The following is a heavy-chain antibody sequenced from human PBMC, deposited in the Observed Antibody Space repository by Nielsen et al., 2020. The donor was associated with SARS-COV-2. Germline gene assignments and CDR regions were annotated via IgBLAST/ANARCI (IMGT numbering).Heavy chain of an antibody. CDR3: ARATPVSDY. CDR1: GFTFSSHS. V-gene: IGHV3-21*01. D-gene: IGHD7-27*01. J-gene: IGHJ4*02. CDR2: ISSSSSYI. Sequence: GESLKISCAASGFTFSSHSMNWVRQAPGKGLEWVSSISSSSSYIYYADSVKGRFTISRDNAKNSLYLQMNSLRAEDTAVYYCARATPVSDYWGQGTLVTVSS.